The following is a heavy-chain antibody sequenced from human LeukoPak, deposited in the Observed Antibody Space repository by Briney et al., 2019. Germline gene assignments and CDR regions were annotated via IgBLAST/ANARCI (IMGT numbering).Heavy chain of an antibody. CDR2: ISSSSSYI. CDR1: GFTFSSYS. CDR3: AKGGQPDYFDY. V-gene: IGHV3-21*04. J-gene: IGHJ4*02. D-gene: IGHD3-16*01. Sequence: GGSLRLSCAASGFTFSSYSMNWVRQAPGKGLEWVSSISSSSSYIYYAGSVKGRFTISRDNSKNTLYLQMNSLRAEDTAVYYCAKGGQPDYFDYWGQGTLVTVSS.